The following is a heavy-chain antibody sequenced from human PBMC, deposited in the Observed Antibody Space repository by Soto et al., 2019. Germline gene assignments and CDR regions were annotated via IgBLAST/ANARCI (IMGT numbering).Heavy chain of an antibody. D-gene: IGHD1-7*01. Sequence: EVQLVESGGGLVKPGGSLRLSCAASGFTFSNAWMSWVRQAPGKGLEWVGRIKSKTDGGTTDYAAPVKGRFTISRGDSKNTLYLQMNSLKTVDTAVYYCTTARITGTTFPYYYYYDSMDVWGKGTTVTVSS. J-gene: IGHJ6*03. CDR2: IKSKTDGGTT. V-gene: IGHV3-15*01. CDR1: GFTFSNAW. CDR3: TTARITGTTFPYYYYYDSMDV.